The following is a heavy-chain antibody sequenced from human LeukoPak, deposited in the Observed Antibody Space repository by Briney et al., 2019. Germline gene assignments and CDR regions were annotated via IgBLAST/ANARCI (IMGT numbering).Heavy chain of an antibody. CDR1: GLTFSSYW. CDR2: IKRDGSEK. CDR3: AKDALVGDILTGYYIPFDY. Sequence: GGSLRLSCAASGLTFSSYWMRWVRQAPGKGLEWVANIKRDGSEKYYVDSVKGRFTISRDNAKNSLYLQMNSLRAEDTAVYYCAKDALVGDILTGYYIPFDYWGQGTLVTVSS. D-gene: IGHD3-9*01. J-gene: IGHJ4*02. V-gene: IGHV3-7*01.